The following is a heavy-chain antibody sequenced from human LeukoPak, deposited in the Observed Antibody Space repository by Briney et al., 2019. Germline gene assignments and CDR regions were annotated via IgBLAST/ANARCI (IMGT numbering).Heavy chain of an antibody. Sequence: GASVKVSCKASGYTFTGYYMHWVRQAPGQGLEWTGWINPNSGGTNYAQKFQGRVTMTRDTSISTAYMELSRLRSDDTAVYYCARATPLLYDSGSYPDDYWGQGTLVTVSS. CDR3: ARATPLLYDSGSYPDDY. D-gene: IGHD3-10*01. V-gene: IGHV1-2*02. J-gene: IGHJ4*02. CDR1: GYTFTGYY. CDR2: INPNSGGT.